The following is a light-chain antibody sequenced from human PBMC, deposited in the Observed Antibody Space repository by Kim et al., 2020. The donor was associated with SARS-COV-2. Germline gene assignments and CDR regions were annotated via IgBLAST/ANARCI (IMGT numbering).Light chain of an antibody. CDR2: VTS. CDR3: QQSFSTPWT. Sequence: ASLGDRVRITCRASQSSSRYLNWYQQKPGKAPTLLIDVTSNLESGVPSRFSGGASWRDFTLTISSLQPEDFATYYCQQSFSTPWTFGQGTKVDIK. J-gene: IGKJ1*01. V-gene: IGKV1-39*01. CDR1: QSSSRY.